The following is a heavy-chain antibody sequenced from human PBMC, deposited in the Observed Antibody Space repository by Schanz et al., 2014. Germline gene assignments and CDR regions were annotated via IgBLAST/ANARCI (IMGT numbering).Heavy chain of an antibody. CDR3: TKDKSQIAVAGLFDL. Sequence: QVQLVESGGGLVQPGGSLRLSCAASGFIFSDYYMAWIRQAPGKGPEYVSYISSGGTTTYHSDSVKGRFTISRDSAENSLYLQMNSLRAEDTALYYCTKDKSQIAVAGLFDLWGQGTLVTVSS. CDR1: GFIFSDYY. D-gene: IGHD6-19*01. V-gene: IGHV3-11*01. J-gene: IGHJ4*02. CDR2: ISSGGTTT.